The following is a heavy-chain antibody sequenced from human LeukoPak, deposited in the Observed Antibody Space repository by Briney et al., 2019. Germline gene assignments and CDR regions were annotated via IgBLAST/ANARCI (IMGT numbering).Heavy chain of an antibody. Sequence: ASVKVSRKDPHDTLTSFGISTVRQAPGQGLEWMGWISAYNGNTNYAQKLQGRVTMTTDTSTSTAYMELRSLRSDDTAVYYCAAFGIAAAGPFWWGEGTLVTVSS. CDR2: ISAYNGNT. CDR3: AAFGIAAAGPFW. CDR1: HDTLTSFG. J-gene: IGHJ4*02. V-gene: IGHV1-18*01. D-gene: IGHD6-13*01.